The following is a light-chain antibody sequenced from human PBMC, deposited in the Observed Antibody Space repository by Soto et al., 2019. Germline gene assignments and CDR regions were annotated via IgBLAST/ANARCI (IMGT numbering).Light chain of an antibody. V-gene: IGLV2-8*01. CDR2: GVN. Sequence: QSALTQPPSASGSPGQSVTISCTGTSSDVGNYNYVSWYQQQPGKVPKLMIYGVNKRPSGVPDRFSGSKSGNTASLTVSGLQAEDEADYYCSSYAGSNKVFGGGTKVTVL. CDR1: SSDVGNYNY. J-gene: IGLJ3*02. CDR3: SSYAGSNKV.